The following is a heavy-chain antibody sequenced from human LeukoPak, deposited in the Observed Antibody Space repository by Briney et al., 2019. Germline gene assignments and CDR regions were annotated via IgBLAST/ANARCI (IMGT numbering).Heavy chain of an antibody. CDR2: ISGGGGST. CDR3: AKDRYYSSSTIDWFDP. J-gene: IGHJ5*02. D-gene: IGHD6-6*01. Sequence: GGSLRLSCAASGFTFSSYAMSWVRQAPGKGLEWVSAISGGGGSTYYADSVKGRFTISRDNSKTTLYLQLNSLRAEDTAVYFCAKDRYYSSSTIDWFDPWGQGTLVTVSS. CDR1: GFTFSSYA. V-gene: IGHV3-23*01.